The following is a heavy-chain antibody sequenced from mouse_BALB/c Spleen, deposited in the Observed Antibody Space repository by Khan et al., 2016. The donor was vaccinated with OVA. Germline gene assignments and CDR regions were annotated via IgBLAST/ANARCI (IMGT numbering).Heavy chain of an antibody. CDR1: GFSLSRYS. V-gene: IGHV2-6-4*01. CDR2: MWSGGST. D-gene: IGHD3-3*01. CDR3: ARNRDGRSYWFVDV. J-gene: IGHJ1*01. Sequence: VQLQESGPGLVAPSQSLSITCTVSGFSLSRYSVHWVRQPPGKGLEWLGIMWSGGSTDYNSALKSRLSISKDNSKSQVFLKMISLQIDDTAMSYCARNRDGRSYWFVDVWGAGTTVTVSS.